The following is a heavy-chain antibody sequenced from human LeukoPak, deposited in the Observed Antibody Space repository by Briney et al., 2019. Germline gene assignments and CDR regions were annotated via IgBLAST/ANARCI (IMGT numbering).Heavy chain of an antibody. CDR1: GFTFSNSW. CDR3: ARDTDRSLDY. CDR2: IKQDGSTK. J-gene: IGHJ4*02. D-gene: IGHD1-26*01. Sequence: GGSLRLSCAASGFTFSNSWMAWVRQAPGKGLEWVANIKQDGSTKHYADSLKGRFTISRDNPKNSVYVQMNSLRADDTAVYYCARDTDRSLDYWGQGILVTVSS. V-gene: IGHV3-7*01.